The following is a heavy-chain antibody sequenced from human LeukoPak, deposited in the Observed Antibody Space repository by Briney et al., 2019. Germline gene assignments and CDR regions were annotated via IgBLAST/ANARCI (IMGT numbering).Heavy chain of an antibody. CDR1: GYTFTSYG. D-gene: IGHD3-10*01. CDR2: ISAYNGNT. V-gene: IGHV1-18*01. J-gene: IGHJ5*02. CDR3: ARSGTENFSNNRFDP. Sequence: ASVKVSCKASGYTFTSYGISWVRQAPGQGLEWMGWISAYNGNTNYAQKLQGRVTMTTDTSTSTAYMELSSLRSEDTAVYYCARSGTENFSNNRFDPWGQGTLVTVSS.